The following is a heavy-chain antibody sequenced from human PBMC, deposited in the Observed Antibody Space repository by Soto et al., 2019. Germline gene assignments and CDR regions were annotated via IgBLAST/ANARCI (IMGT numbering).Heavy chain of an antibody. CDR2: IIPIFDTA. J-gene: IGHJ6*02. CDR3: ASVLMVYATRYGDYYYYGMDV. D-gene: IGHD2-8*01. CDR1: GGTFSSYA. Sequence: GASVKVSCKASGGTFSSYAISWVRQAPGQGLEWMGVIIPIFDTANYAQKFQGRVTITADESTSTAYMELSSLRSEDTAVYYCASVLMVYATRYGDYYYYGMDVWGQGTTVTVSS. V-gene: IGHV1-69*13.